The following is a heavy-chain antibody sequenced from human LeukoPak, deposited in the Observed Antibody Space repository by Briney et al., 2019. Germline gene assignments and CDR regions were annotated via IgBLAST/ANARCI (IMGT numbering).Heavy chain of an antibody. CDR1: GYTFTSYG. CDR2: ISGYNGDT. Sequence: ASVKVSCKASGYTFTSYGITWVRQAPGQGLEWMGWISGYNGDTNYAQKFRGRLTMTTDTSTSTAYMELRSLRSDDTAVYYCARDLDWVFDLWGRGTLVTVSS. D-gene: IGHD3-9*01. V-gene: IGHV1-18*01. CDR3: ARDLDWVFDL. J-gene: IGHJ2*01.